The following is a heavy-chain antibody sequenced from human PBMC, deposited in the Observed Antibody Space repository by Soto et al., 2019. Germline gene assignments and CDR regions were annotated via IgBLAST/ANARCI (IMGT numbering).Heavy chain of an antibody. D-gene: IGHD6-13*01. CDR3: AKMSSSWSWYYFDY. Sequence: QVQLVESGGGVVQPGRSLRLSCAASGFTFSSFGMHWVRQVPGKGLEWVAVISYDRSDKYYADSVKGRFTISRDNSKNTLYLQMTSLRAEDTAMYYCAKMSSSWSWYYFDYWGQGTLVTVSS. CDR1: GFTFSSFG. J-gene: IGHJ4*02. CDR2: ISYDRSDK. V-gene: IGHV3-30*18.